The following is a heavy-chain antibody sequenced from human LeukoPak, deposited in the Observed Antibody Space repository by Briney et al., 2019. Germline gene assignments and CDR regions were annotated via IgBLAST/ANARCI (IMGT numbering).Heavy chain of an antibody. D-gene: IGHD6-13*01. CDR3: ARYGQGAAGLLWYFAY. V-gene: IGHV4-34*01. CDR1: GGSISSYY. J-gene: IGHJ4*02. CDR2: INHSGTT. Sequence: PSETLSLTCTVSGGSISSYYWSWIRQPPGKGLEWIGEINHSGTTNYNPSLKSRVTISVDTSKNQFSLKLNSVTAADTAVYYCARYGQGAAGLLWYFAYWGQGTLVTVSS.